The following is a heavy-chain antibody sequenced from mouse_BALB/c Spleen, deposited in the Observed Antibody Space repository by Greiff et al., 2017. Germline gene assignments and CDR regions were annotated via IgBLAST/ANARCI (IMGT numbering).Heavy chain of an antibody. CDR1: GFNIKDTY. D-gene: IGHD2-1*01. J-gene: IGHJ4*01. CDR2: IDPANGNT. V-gene: IGHV14-3*02. CDR3: ALAHYGNYVLAMDY. Sequence: VQLQQSGAELVKPGASVKLSCTASGFNIKDTYMHWVKQRPEQGLEWIGRIDPANGNTKYDPKFQGKATITADTSSNTAYLQLSSLTSEDTAVYYCALAHYGNYVLAMDYWGQGTSVTVSS.